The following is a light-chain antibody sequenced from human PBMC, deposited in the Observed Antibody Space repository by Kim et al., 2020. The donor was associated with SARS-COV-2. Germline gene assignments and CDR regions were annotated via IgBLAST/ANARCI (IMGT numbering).Light chain of an antibody. Sequence: EIVMTQSPATLSVSPGERATLSCRASQSVSSNLAWYQQKPGQAPRLLIYGASTRATDIPARFSGSGSGTEFTLTISSLQSEDFAVYYCQQYTNWPPQYTFGQGTKLEI. J-gene: IGKJ2*01. CDR3: QQYTNWPPQYT. CDR1: QSVSSN. V-gene: IGKV3-15*01. CDR2: GAS.